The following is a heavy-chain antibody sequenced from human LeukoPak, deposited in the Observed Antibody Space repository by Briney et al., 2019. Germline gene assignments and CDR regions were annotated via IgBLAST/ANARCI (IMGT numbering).Heavy chain of an antibody. V-gene: IGHV4-4*07. J-gene: IGHJ3*02. CDR1: GGSISSYY. D-gene: IGHD6-6*01. CDR2: IYTSGST. Sequence: SETLSLTCTVSGGSISSYYWSWIRQPAGKGLEWIGRIYTSGSTNYNPSLKSRVTMSVDTSKNQFSLKLSSVTAADTAVYYCAREGSIAALSRDSSDAFDIWGQGTMVTVSS. CDR3: AREGSIAALSRDSSDAFDI.